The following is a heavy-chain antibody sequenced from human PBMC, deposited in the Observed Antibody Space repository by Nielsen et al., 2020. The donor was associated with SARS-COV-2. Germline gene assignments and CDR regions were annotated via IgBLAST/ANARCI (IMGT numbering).Heavy chain of an antibody. Sequence: SVKVSCKASGGTFINSAISWVRQAPGQGLEWMGGIIPVFGAANSAQKFQGRLTITADTSTDTAYMELSSLRPEDTAVYYCARDLFHHSGTRRAFGSWGQGTLVTVSS. J-gene: IGHJ4*02. CDR1: GGTFINSA. CDR2: IIPVFGAA. V-gene: IGHV1-69*06. CDR3: ARDLFHHSGTRRAFGS. D-gene: IGHD1-26*01.